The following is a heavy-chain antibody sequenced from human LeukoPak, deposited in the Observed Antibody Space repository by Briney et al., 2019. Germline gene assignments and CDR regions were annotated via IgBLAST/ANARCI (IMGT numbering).Heavy chain of an antibody. CDR1: GGSISSYY. J-gene: IGHJ4*02. CDR3: ARVGWGVVFDY. CDR2: IYYSGST. Sequence: SQTLSLTCTVSGGSISSYYWSWIRQPPGKGLEWIGYIYYSGSTNYNPSLKSRVTISVDTSKNQFSLKLSSVTAADTAVYYCARVGWGVVFDYWGQGTLVTVSS. D-gene: IGHD3-10*01. V-gene: IGHV4-59*01.